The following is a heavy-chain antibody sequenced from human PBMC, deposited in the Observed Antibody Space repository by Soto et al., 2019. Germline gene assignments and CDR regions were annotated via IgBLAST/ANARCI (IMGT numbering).Heavy chain of an antibody. D-gene: IGHD3-22*01. J-gene: IGHJ4*02. CDR2: IVVGSGNT. Sequence: GASVKVSCKASGFTFTSSAVQWVRQARGQRLEWIGWIVVGSGNTNYAQKFQERVTITRDMSTSTAYMELSSLRSEDTAVYYCARAGQYYDSSGYANWGQGTLVTVSS. V-gene: IGHV1-58*01. CDR3: ARAGQYYDSSGYAN. CDR1: GFTFTSSA.